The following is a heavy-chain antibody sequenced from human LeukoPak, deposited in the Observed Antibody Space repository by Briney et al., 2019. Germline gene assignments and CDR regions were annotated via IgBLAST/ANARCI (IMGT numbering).Heavy chain of an antibody. Sequence: GGSLRLSCAASGFTFSSYAMTWVRQAPGKGLEWVSTISESGGGSYSGGGTYYRDSVEGRFIISKDGSTNTLFLQMDSLRADDTGIYYCAKDLDYWGQGTLVTVSS. J-gene: IGHJ4*02. CDR2: ISESGGGSYSGGGT. V-gene: IGHV3-23*01. CDR1: GFTFSSYA. CDR3: AKDLDY.